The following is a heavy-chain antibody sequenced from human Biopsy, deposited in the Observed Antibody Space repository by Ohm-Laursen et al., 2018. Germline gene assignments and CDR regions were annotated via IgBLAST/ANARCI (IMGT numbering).Heavy chain of an antibody. Sequence: ASVKVSCKVSGYALTELSMHWVRQAPGRGLEWMGGFAPENGKTIYAQKFQGRVTMTEDTSTDTAYMELSSLRSEDTAVYYYAADINVWNVNYWGQGTQVTVSS. CDR1: GYALTELS. V-gene: IGHV1-24*01. D-gene: IGHD1-1*01. CDR2: FAPENGKT. J-gene: IGHJ4*02. CDR3: AADINVWNVNY.